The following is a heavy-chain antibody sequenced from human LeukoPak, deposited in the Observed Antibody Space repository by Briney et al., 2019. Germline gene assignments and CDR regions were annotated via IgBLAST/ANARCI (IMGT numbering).Heavy chain of an antibody. J-gene: IGHJ4*02. D-gene: IGHD3-10*01. Sequence: GSLRLSCAASGFAFSSYWMSWVRQAPGKGLEWVANIKQDGSEKNYVGSVKGRFTISRDNAKSSLYLQMNSLRAEDTAVYYCAREMSWSGRDYWGQGTLVTVSS. CDR2: IKQDGSEK. CDR3: AREMSWSGRDY. V-gene: IGHV3-7*05. CDR1: GFAFSSYW.